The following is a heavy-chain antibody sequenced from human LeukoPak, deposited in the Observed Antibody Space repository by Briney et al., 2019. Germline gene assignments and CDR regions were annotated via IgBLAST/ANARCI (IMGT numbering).Heavy chain of an antibody. CDR3: ARDKNPWYSSGWFFVHAFDI. CDR2: ISVYNGYT. V-gene: IGHV1-18*01. Sequence: ASVKVSCKASGYTFTSYGISWVRQAPGQGLEWMGWISVYNGYTNYAQKLQGRVTMTTDTSTSIAYMELRSLRSDDTAVYYCARDKNPWYSSGWFFVHAFDIWGQGTMVTVSS. J-gene: IGHJ3*02. D-gene: IGHD6-19*01. CDR1: GYTFTSYG.